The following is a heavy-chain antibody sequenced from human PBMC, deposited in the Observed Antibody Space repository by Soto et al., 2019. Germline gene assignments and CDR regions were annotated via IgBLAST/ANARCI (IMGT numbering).Heavy chain of an antibody. J-gene: IGHJ6*02. V-gene: IGHV1-69*01. D-gene: IGHD2-2*01. CDR1: GGTFNSYG. CDR3: ARLYCSSNNCYGVLQYYFGLAV. Sequence: QVQLVQSGADVKKPGSSVKVSCKASGGTFNSYGFNWVRQAPGQGLEYMGGIIPMFGTTNQAQKFQGRVTISADESMRTVYMEMSSLRSEDTAVYFCARLYCSSNNCYGVLQYYFGLAVWGQGTTVTVSS. CDR2: IIPMFGTT.